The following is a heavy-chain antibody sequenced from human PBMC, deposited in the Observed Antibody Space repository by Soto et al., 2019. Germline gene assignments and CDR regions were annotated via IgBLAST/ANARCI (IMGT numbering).Heavy chain of an antibody. CDR2: IIPIFGTA. D-gene: IGHD2-8*01. Sequence: SVKVSCKASGGTFSSYAISWVRQAPGQGLEWMGGIIPIFGTANYAQKFQGRVTITADKSTSTAYMELSSLRSEDTAVYYCARAQESDIVLMVYAIHYYYYVMDVWGQGTTVTVS. V-gene: IGHV1-69*06. CDR3: ARAQESDIVLMVYAIHYYYYVMDV. CDR1: GGTFSSYA. J-gene: IGHJ6*02.